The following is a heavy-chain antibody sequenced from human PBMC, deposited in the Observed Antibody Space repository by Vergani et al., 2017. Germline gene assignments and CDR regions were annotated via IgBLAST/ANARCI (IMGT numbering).Heavy chain of an antibody. CDR1: GFTFSSYA. D-gene: IGHD6-13*01. CDR2: ISYDGSNK. Sequence: VQLVESGGGVVQPGRSLRLSCAASGFTFSSYAMHWVRQAPGKGLEWVAVISYDGSNKYYADSVKGRFTISSYNSKNTLYLQMNSLRAEDTAVYYCAREEYSSSWYGFDYWGQGTLVTVSS. V-gene: IGHV3-30*01. J-gene: IGHJ4*02. CDR3: AREEYSSSWYGFDY.